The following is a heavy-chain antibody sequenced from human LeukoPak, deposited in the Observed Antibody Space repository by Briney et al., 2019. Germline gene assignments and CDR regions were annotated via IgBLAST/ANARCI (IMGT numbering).Heavy chain of an antibody. CDR2: IKSKTDGGTT. J-gene: IGHJ4*02. CDR3: AREPPFGPAAISFDY. V-gene: IGHV3-15*01. CDR1: GFTFSNAW. D-gene: IGHD2-2*02. Sequence: GGSLRLSCAASGFTFSNAWMSWVRQAPGKGLEWVGRIKSKTDGGTTDYAAPVKGRFTISRDDSKNTLYLQMNSLKTEDTAVYYCAREPPFGPAAISFDYWGQGTLVTVSS.